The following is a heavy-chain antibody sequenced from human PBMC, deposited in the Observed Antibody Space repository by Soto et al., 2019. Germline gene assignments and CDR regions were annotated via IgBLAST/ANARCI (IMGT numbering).Heavy chain of an antibody. CDR2: ISGDSNYK. CDR3: ARDSSAWDFGGDHAFEI. CDR1: GFSFSNSI. D-gene: IGHD2-21*02. V-gene: IGHV3-21*01. Sequence: EVLLVESGGGLVKPGGSLRLSCAASGFSFSNSIMIWVRQAPGKGLEWVSSISGDSNYKYYAVTVTGRFTISRDNAKNSLFLHMNSLRVEDTAVYYCARDSSAWDFGGDHAFEIWGQGTVVTVSS. J-gene: IGHJ3*02.